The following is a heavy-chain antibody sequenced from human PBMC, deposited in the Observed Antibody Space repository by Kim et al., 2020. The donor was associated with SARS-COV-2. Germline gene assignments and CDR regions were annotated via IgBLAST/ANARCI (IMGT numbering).Heavy chain of an antibody. CDR1: GFTFSSYA. CDR3: SRGGTVLVTGAYYFDY. V-gene: IGHV3-30*04. D-gene: IGHD3-9*01. CDR2: ISYDGSTR. J-gene: IGHJ4*02. Sequence: GGSLRLSCAASGFTFSSYAMHWVRQAPGKGLEWVTVISYDGSTRYYADSVKGRFTISRDNSKNTLLLQMNSLTSEDTAVYYCSRGGTVLVTGAYYFDYWGQGTLVTVSS.